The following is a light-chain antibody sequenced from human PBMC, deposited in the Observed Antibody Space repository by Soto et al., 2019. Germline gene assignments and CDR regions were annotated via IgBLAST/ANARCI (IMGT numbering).Light chain of an antibody. V-gene: IGKV3-20*01. CDR3: QQYSSSSMYT. CDR2: GAS. J-gene: IGKJ2*01. CDR1: QSVSSSY. Sequence: EIVLTQSPGTLSLSPGERATLSCRASQSVSSSYLAWYQQKPGQAPRLLIYGASRRATGIPDRFSGSGSGTDFTLPISRLEPEDFAVYYCQQYSSSSMYTFGQGTKLEIK.